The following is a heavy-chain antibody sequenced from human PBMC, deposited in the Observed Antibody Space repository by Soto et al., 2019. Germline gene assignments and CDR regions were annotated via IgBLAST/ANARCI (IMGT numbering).Heavy chain of an antibody. Sequence: PSETLSLTCAAYGGSFSGHYWSWIRQPPGKGLEWIGEINHSGSTNYNPSLKSRVTISVDTSKNQFSLKLSSVTAADTAVYYCERGSSCSGFRCYGWGYYYMDVCGKVSTVPVS. CDR3: ERGSSCSGFRCYGWGYYYMDV. V-gene: IGHV4-34*01. CDR2: INHSGST. CDR1: GGSFSGHY. J-gene: IGHJ6*03. D-gene: IGHD2-15*01.